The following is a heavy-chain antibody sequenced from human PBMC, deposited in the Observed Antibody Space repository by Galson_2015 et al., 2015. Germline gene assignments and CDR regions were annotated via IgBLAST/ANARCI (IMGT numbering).Heavy chain of an antibody. J-gene: IGHJ4*02. V-gene: IGHV3-7*04. CDR2: IKQDGSVK. D-gene: IGHD3-10*01. CDR1: GFTFSGNG. CDR3: ARDPLQASRIYSSGDC. Sequence: SLRLSCAASGFTFSGNGMHWVRQAPGRGLEWVANIKQDGSVKYYVDSVKGRFTISRDNAKDSLYLQMNSLRAEDTAVYYCARDPLQASRIYSSGDCWGQGTLVTVSS.